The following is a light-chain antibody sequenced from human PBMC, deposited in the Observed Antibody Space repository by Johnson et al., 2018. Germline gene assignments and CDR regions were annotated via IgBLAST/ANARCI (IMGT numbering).Light chain of an antibody. Sequence: QSVLTQPPSVSAAPGQKVTISCSGSSSNIGNNYVSWYQQLPGTAPKLLIYENNKRPSGIPDRFSGSKSGTSATLGITGLQTGDEADYYCGTWDSSLNAGNVFVTGTKVTVL. V-gene: IGLV1-51*02. CDR1: SSNIGNNY. CDR2: ENN. CDR3: GTWDSSLNAGNV. J-gene: IGLJ1*01.